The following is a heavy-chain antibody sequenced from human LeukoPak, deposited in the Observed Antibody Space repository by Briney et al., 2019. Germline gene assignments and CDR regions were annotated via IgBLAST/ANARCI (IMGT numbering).Heavy chain of an antibody. CDR1: GFTFSSYG. CDR3: ASLAVAGIDY. D-gene: IGHD6-19*01. J-gene: IGHJ4*02. V-gene: IGHV3-30*05. CDR2: ISYDGSNK. Sequence: GGSLRLSCAASGFTFSSYGMHWVRQAPGKGLEWVAVISYDGSNKYYADSVKGRFTISRDNSKNTLYLQMNSLRAEDTAVYYCASLAVAGIDYWGQGTLVTVSS.